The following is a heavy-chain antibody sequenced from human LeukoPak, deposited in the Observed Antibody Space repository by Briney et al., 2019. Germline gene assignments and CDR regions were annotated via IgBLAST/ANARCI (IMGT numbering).Heavy chain of an antibody. CDR1: GYTLTELS. D-gene: IGHD3-22*01. V-gene: IGHV1-24*01. J-gene: IGHJ4*02. CDR3: ATRGIDSSGYHPFDY. Sequence: ASVKVSCKVSGYTLTELSMHWVRQAPGKGLEWMGGFDPEDGETIYAQKFQVRVTMTEDTSTDTAYMELSSLRSEDTAVYYCATRGIDSSGYHPFDYWGQGTLVTVSS. CDR2: FDPEDGET.